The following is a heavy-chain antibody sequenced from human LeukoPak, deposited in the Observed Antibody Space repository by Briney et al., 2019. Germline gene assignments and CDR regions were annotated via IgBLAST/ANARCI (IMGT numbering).Heavy chain of an antibody. Sequence: GGSLRLSCAASGFTFSSYSMNWVRQAPGKGLEWVSYISSSSSTIYYADSVEGRFTISRDNAKNSLYLQMNSLRAEDTAVYYCARGRAYCGGDCYDYWGQGTLVTVSS. D-gene: IGHD2-21*01. CDR3: ARGRAYCGGDCYDY. CDR2: ISSSSSTI. J-gene: IGHJ4*02. CDR1: GFTFSSYS. V-gene: IGHV3-48*01.